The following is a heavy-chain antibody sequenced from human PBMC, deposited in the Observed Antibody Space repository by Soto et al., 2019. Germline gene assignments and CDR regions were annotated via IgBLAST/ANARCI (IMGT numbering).Heavy chain of an antibody. D-gene: IGHD3-10*01. CDR3: VPGASNFDY. CDR1: GFTVSSNY. CDR2: IYSGGST. Sequence: GWSLRLSCAASGFTVSSNYVSWVRQAPGKGLEWVSVIYSGGSTYYADSVKGRFAISRDNSKNTLYLQMNSLRAEDTAVYYCVPGASNFDYWGQGTLVTAPQ. V-gene: IGHV3-53*01. J-gene: IGHJ4*02.